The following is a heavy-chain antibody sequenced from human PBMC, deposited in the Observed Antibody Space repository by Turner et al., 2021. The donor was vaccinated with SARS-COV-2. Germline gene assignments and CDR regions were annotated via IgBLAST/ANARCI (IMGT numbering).Heavy chain of an antibody. J-gene: IGHJ4*02. Sequence: QVPLVESGGGVVQPGGSLTLSCAASGFSFSNYAMQWVRQAPEKGLEWVAIIWNDGSNKYYANSVKGRFTVSRDNSQNTLFLHMSDLRVDDTAVYHCARAFGSGSFLLDYWGQGTQVTVSS. V-gene: IGHV3-33*01. CDR1: GFSFSNYA. D-gene: IGHD3-10*01. CDR2: IWNDGSNK. CDR3: ARAFGSGSFLLDY.